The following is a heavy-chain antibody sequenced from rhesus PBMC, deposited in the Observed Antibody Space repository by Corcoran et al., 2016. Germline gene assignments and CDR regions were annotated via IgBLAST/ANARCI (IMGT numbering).Heavy chain of an antibody. CDR3: AREPASYNFWSGYYGLDS. CDR1: GGSISSNY. J-gene: IGHJ6*01. D-gene: IGHD3-3*01. Sequence: QLQLQESGPGLVKPSETLSITCAVSGGSISSNYWSGIRQPPGNGPEWFGRISGSGRSTDYNPSLKSRVTISTDTSKNQFSLKLSSVTAADTAVYYCAREPASYNFWSGYYGLDSWGQGVVVTVSS. V-gene: IGHV4-173*01. CDR2: ISGSGRST.